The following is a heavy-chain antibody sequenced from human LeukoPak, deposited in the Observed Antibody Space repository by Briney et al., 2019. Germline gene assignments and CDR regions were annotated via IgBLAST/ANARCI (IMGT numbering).Heavy chain of an antibody. CDR3: AREGVIVVPAAMTYYYYYYMDV. Sequence: PSETLSLTCTVSGGSISSYYWSWIRQPAGKGLEWIGRIYTSGSTNYNPSLKSRVTMSVDTSKNQFSLKLSSVTAADTAVYYCAREGVIVVPAAMTYYYYYYMDVWGKGTTVTISS. V-gene: IGHV4-4*07. CDR1: GGSISSYY. J-gene: IGHJ6*03. D-gene: IGHD2-2*01. CDR2: IYTSGST.